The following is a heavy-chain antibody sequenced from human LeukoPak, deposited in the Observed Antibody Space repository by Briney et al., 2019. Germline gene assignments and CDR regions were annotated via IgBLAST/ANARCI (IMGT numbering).Heavy chain of an antibody. D-gene: IGHD6-6*01. Sequence: GGSLRLSCAASGFTSNNYWMNWVRQAPGKGLEWVASITQDGSAKFYVDSVKGRFTISTDNAKNSLYLQMNSPRAEDTALYYCARGDGDYWGQGTLVTVSS. CDR1: GFTSNNYW. CDR3: ARGDGDY. CDR2: ITQDGSAK. J-gene: IGHJ4*02. V-gene: IGHV3-7*01.